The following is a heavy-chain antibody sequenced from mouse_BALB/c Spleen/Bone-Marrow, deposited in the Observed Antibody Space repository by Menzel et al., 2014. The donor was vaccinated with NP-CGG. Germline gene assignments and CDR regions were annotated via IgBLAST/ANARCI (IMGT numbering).Heavy chain of an antibody. CDR3: ANYYYGSSLFAY. V-gene: IGHV14-3*02. Sequence: EVKLQESGAELVKPGASVKLSCTASGFNIKDTYMHWVKQRPEQGLEWIGRIDPANGNTEYDPKFQGKATITADTSSNTAYLQLSSLTSEDTAVYYCANYYYGSSLFAYWGQGTLVTVSA. CDR1: GFNIKDTY. J-gene: IGHJ3*01. D-gene: IGHD1-1*01. CDR2: IDPANGNT.